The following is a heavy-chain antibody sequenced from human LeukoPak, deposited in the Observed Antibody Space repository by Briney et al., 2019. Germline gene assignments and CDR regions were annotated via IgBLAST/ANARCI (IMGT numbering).Heavy chain of an antibody. Sequence: GGSLRLSCAASGFTFSSYAMSWVRQAPGKGLEWVSAISGSGGSTYYADSGKGRFTISRDNSKNTLYLQMNSLRAEDTAVYYCGANLERLLLDYWGQGTLVTVSS. CDR3: GANLERLLLDY. CDR1: GFTFSSYA. V-gene: IGHV3-23*01. CDR2: ISGSGGST. J-gene: IGHJ4*02. D-gene: IGHD3-3*01.